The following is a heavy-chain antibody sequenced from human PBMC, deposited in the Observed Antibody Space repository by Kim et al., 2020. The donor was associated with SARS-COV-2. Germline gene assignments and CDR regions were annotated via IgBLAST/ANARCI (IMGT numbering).Heavy chain of an antibody. J-gene: IGHJ4*02. CDR1: GFSFSTYA. V-gene: IGHV3-23*01. D-gene: IGHD3-9*01. CDR3: GGSDWFPNTY. CDR2: ISAEGAAT. Sequence: GGSLRLSCAASGFSFSTYAMSWVRQAPGKGLEWVSYISAEGAATYYGDSVQGRFTISRDNSRNTVFLQMNSLRAEDTAIYYCGGSDWFPNTYWGRGPRV.